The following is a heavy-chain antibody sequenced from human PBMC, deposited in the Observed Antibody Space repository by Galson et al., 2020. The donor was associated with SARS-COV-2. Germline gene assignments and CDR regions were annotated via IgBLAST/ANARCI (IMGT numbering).Heavy chain of an antibody. CDR3: AKDIIAVGQLLRDYYYYYGMDV. CDR1: EFTFSSYA. Sequence: GGSLRLSCAASEFTFSSYAMSWVRQAPGKGLEWVSATSGSGGSTYYADSVKGRFTISRDNSKNTLYLQMNSLRAEDTAVYYCAKDIIAVGQLLRDYYYYYGMDVWGQGTTVTVSS. J-gene: IGHJ6*02. CDR2: TSGSGGST. V-gene: IGHV3-23*01. D-gene: IGHD2-2*01.